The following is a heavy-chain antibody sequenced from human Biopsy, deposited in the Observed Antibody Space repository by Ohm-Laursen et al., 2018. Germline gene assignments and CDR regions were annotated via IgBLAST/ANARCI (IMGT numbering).Heavy chain of an antibody. V-gene: IGHV3-9*01. J-gene: IGHJ4*02. CDR1: GFTLDDYA. CDR3: AKDVEVGREGGFDS. CDR2: ISWNSAGI. D-gene: IGHD1-26*01. Sequence: SLRLSCAASGFTLDDYAMHWVRQVPGKGLQWVSGISWNSAGIGYADSVKGRFTISRDNAKNSLYLQMNSLRAEDTALYYCAKDVEVGREGGFDSWGQGTLVTVSS.